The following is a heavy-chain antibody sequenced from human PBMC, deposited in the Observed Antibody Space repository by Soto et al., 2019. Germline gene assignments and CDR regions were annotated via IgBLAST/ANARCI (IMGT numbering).Heavy chain of an antibody. Sequence: QVQLVESGGGVVQPGKSLRLSCAASGFTFSSYGMHWVRQAPGKGLEWVAIISYNGNNKYYADSVKGRFTISRDNSKNTLYLQMNSPRVEDTAVYYCAKDPVPWELLYPDYWGQGTLVTVSS. V-gene: IGHV3-30*18. D-gene: IGHD1-26*01. CDR3: AKDPVPWELLYPDY. CDR1: GFTFSSYG. J-gene: IGHJ4*02. CDR2: ISYNGNNK.